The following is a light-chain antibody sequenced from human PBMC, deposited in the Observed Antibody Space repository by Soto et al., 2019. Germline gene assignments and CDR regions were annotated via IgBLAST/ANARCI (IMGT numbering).Light chain of an antibody. V-gene: IGKV3-20*01. CDR2: AAS. CDR1: QSVSSNF. Sequence: EIVLTQSPGTLSLSPGERATLSCRASQSVSSNFLAWYQQKPGQAPRLLNYAASSRATGIPGRFSGSGSGTGFTLTISRLEPEDFVVYYCQQYGSSPITFGQGTRLEIK. CDR3: QQYGSSPIT. J-gene: IGKJ5*01.